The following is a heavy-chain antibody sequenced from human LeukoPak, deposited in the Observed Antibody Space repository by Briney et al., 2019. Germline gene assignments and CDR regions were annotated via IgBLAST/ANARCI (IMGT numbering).Heavy chain of an antibody. D-gene: IGHD2-15*01. CDR2: ISGSGGST. J-gene: IGHJ4*02. CDR1: GFTFSSYG. Sequence: GGSLSLSCAASGFTFSSYGMTWVRQAPGQGLDLVSTISGSGGSTYYADSVKGRFTISRDNSKNTLYLQMNSLRAEDTAVYYCAKEGRYCSGGSCYSGFYWGQGTLVTVSS. V-gene: IGHV3-23*01. CDR3: AKEGRYCSGGSCYSGFY.